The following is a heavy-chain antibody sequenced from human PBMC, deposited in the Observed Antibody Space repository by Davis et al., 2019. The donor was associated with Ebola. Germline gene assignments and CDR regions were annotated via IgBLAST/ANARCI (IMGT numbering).Heavy chain of an antibody. CDR1: GFNLNSFG. V-gene: IGHV3-33*01. CDR3: ARDQESQYTYVWGSYRWVFDY. Sequence: GGSLRLSCAASGFNLNSFGIHWVRQAPGKGLEWMAVIWNDGRNAYYADSVKGRFTISRDNSKNTLYLQMDSLRAEDTAVYYCARDQESQYTYVWGSYRWVFDYWGQGSLVTVSS. J-gene: IGHJ4*02. CDR2: IWNDGRNA. D-gene: IGHD3-16*01.